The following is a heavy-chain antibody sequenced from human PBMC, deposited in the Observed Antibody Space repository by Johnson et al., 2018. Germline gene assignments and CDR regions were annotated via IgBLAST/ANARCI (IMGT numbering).Heavy chain of an antibody. D-gene: IGHD2-15*01. CDR1: GFSFYKYG. CDR3: ARDGGVVAAADALEI. Sequence: QVQLVQSGGGVVQPGRSLRLSCAASGFSFYKYGMHWVRQAPGKGLEWVAVISYDGRNTFYVESVKGRFTISRDNSKNTLYLQRNSLRAEDTAVYYWARDGGVVAAADALEIWGQGTMVTVSS. V-gene: IGHV3-30*03. CDR2: ISYDGRNT. J-gene: IGHJ3*02.